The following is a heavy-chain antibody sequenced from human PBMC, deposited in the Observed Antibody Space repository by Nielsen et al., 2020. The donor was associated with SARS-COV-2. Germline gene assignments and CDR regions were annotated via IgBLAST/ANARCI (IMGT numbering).Heavy chain of an antibody. CDR1: GASINDYY. CDR3: ARGGYYSNTLDV. V-gene: IGHV4-59*01. J-gene: IGHJ6*02. Sequence: GSLRLSCTVSGASINDYYWSWIRQPPGKGLEWIGYIYYTGSTNWNPSLKSRLTISVDTSQNQFSLKLGSVTAADAAVYYCARGGYYSNTLDVWGQGTTVTVFS. CDR2: IYYTGST.